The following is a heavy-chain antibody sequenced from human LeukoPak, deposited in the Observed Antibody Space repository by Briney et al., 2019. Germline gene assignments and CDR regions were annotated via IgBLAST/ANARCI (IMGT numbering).Heavy chain of an antibody. V-gene: IGHV1-18*01. CDR1: GYTFTSHG. J-gene: IGHJ4*02. D-gene: IGHD3-16*02. CDR3: ARDRPAMITFGGVIIAAY. CDR2: VSGYNGNT. Sequence: ASVKVSCKTSGYTFTSHGINWLRQAPGQGLEWMGWVSGYNGNTDYAQKFQGRVTMTTDRSTNTVYMELRSLRSDDTAVYYCARDRPAMITFGGVIIAAYWGQGTLVSVSS.